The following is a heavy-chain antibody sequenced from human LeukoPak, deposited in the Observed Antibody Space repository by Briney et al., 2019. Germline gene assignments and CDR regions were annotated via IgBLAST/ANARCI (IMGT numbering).Heavy chain of an antibody. D-gene: IGHD3-22*01. J-gene: IGHJ4*02. CDR1: GFTFSSYG. CDR3: ARGPSMIVVVTYSGLDY. Sequence: SGGSLRLSCAASGFTFSSYGMHWVRQAPGKGLEWVSYISSSSSTIYYADSVKGRFTISRDNAKNSLYLQMNSLRAEDTAVYYCARGPSMIVVVTYSGLDYWGQGTLVTVSS. CDR2: ISSSSSTI. V-gene: IGHV3-48*04.